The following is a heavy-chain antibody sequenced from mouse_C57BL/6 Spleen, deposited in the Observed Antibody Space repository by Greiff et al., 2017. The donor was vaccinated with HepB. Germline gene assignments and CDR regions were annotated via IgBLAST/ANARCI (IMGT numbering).Heavy chain of an antibody. V-gene: IGHV1-42*01. J-gene: IGHJ2*01. CDR1: GYSFTGYY. CDR2: INPSTGGT. Sequence: VQLKESGPELVKPGASVKISCKASGYSFTGYYMNWVKQSPEKSLEWIGEINPSTGGTTYNQKFKAKATLTVDKSSSTAYMQLKSLTSEDSAVYYCARRDFDYWGQGTTLTVSS. CDR3: ARRDFDY.